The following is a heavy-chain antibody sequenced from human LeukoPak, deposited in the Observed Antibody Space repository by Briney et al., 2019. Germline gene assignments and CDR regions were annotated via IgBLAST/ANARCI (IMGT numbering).Heavy chain of an antibody. D-gene: IGHD2-15*01. J-gene: IGHJ6*02. CDR3: AGGCSGGNCYPLYFFYYAMDV. Sequence: GGALRLSCAASGFSFNNYAMSWVRQAPGKGVEWVSTINDFEGIIYYADYVEGRFTISRDNSKDTQYLKMNSLRAEDTAIYYCAGGCSGGNCYPLYFFYYAMDVWGQGTTVTVSS. V-gene: IGHV3-23*01. CDR2: INDFEGII. CDR1: GFSFNNYA.